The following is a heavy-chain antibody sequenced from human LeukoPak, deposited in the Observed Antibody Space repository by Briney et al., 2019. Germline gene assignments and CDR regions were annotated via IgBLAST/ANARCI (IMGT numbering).Heavy chain of an antibody. Sequence: PGGSLRLSCTASGVTLSSYAKSWARHAPGKGLEWGSGISNSGSGGNTYYADSVKGRFTISSENAKDSSYHQMNSLRVDDTAVYYCVRQKKSHGNFDYWGQGTLVTVSS. J-gene: IGHJ4*02. D-gene: IGHD1-26*01. CDR3: VRQKKSHGNFDY. CDR1: GVTLSSYA. CDR2: ISNSGSGGNT. V-gene: IGHV3-23*01.